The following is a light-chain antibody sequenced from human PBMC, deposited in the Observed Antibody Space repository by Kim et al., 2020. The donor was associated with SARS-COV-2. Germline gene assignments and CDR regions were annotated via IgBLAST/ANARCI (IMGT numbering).Light chain of an antibody. J-gene: IGLJ1*01. CDR2: DSS. Sequence: GKSLTITSPGTSNDVSAYNSVYCNQQHPAKAPQLIIYDSSGRASGVSNRFSGSQSDNTASLTISGLRAEDEADYYCSSHTTSSTYVFGSGTKVTVL. CDR3: SSHTTSSTYV. CDR1: SNDVSAYNS. V-gene: IGLV2-14*03.